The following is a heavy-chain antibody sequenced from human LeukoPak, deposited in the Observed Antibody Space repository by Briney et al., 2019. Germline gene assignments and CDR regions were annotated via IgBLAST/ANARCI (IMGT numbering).Heavy chain of an antibody. CDR1: GFTFSSYS. CDR2: ISSSSSYI. V-gene: IGHV3-21*01. CDR3: AREDLSGYSYGYDY. Sequence: GGSLRLSCAASGFTFSSYSMNWVRQAPGKGLEWVSSISSSSSYIYYADSVKGRFTISRDNAKNSLYLQMNSLRAEDTAVYYCAREDLSGYSYGYDYWGQGTLVTVSS. D-gene: IGHD5-18*01. J-gene: IGHJ4*02.